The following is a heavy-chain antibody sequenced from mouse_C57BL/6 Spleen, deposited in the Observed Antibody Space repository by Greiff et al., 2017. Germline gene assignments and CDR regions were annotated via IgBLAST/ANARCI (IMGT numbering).Heavy chain of an antibody. J-gene: IGHJ4*01. D-gene: IGHD2-1*01. CDR2: ISYSGST. CDR1: GYSITRDY. V-gene: IGHV3-8*01. Sequence: VQLQESGPGLAKPSHTLSLTCSVTGYSITRDYWNWIRKFPGNKLEYMGYISYSGSTYYTPSLKSRISITRDTSKNQYYLQLNSVTTEDTATYYCARDGNYGAMDYWGQGTSVTVSS. CDR3: ARDGNYGAMDY.